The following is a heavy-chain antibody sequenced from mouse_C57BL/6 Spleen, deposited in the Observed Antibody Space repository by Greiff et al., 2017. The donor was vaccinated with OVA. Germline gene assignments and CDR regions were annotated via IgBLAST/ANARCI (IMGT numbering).Heavy chain of an antibody. CDR2: ISSGGDYI. CDR1: GFTFSSYA. J-gene: IGHJ3*01. D-gene: IGHD2-2*01. CDR3: TRESAYDGYDERGFAY. V-gene: IGHV5-9-1*02. Sequence: EVKLMESGEGLVKPGGSLKLSCAASGFTFSSYAMSWVRQTPEKRLEWVAYISSGGDYIYYADTVKGRFTISRDNARNTLYLQMSSLKSEDTAMYYWTRESAYDGYDERGFAYWGQGTLVTVSA.